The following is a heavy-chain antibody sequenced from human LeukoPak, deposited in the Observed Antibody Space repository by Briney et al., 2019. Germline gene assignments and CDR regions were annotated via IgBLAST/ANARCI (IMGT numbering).Heavy chain of an antibody. CDR3: AKVGVYYYDY. CDR2: IKSKTDGGTT. D-gene: IGHD3-22*01. V-gene: IGHV3-15*01. Sequence: GGSLRLSCEASGLTFSNAWMTWVRQAPGKGLEWVGRIKSKTDGGTTDYAAPMKGRFTISRDDSKNTVYLQMNGLKTEDTAVYYCAKVGVYYYDYWGQGALVTVSS. CDR1: GLTFSNAW. J-gene: IGHJ4*02.